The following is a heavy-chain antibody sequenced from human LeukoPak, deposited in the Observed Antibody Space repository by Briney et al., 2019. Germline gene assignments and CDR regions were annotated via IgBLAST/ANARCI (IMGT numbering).Heavy chain of an antibody. CDR1: GGAVSTYY. D-gene: IGHD6-25*01. V-gene: IGHV4-59*02. J-gene: IGHJ6*03. Sequence: PSETLSLTCTVSGGAVSTYYWSWIRQPPGKGLEWIGYIYYSGSTNYNPSLKNRVTISVDTSKNQFSLKLSSVTAADTAVYYCARVTALYYYYYMDVWGKGTTVTVSS. CDR2: IYYSGST. CDR3: ARVTALYYYYYMDV.